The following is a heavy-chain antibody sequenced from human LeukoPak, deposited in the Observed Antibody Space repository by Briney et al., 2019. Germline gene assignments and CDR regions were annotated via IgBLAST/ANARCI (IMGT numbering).Heavy chain of an antibody. CDR2: IRYDGSNK. V-gene: IGHV3-30*02. Sequence: PGGSLRLSCAASGFTFSSYGMHWFRQAPGKGLEWVAFIRYDGSNKYYADSVKGRFTISRDNSKNTLYLQMNSLRAEDTAVYYCAKEGRYYDSSFYHYYMDVWGKGTTVTVSS. J-gene: IGHJ6*03. CDR1: GFTFSSYG. D-gene: IGHD3-22*01. CDR3: AKEGRYYDSSFYHYYMDV.